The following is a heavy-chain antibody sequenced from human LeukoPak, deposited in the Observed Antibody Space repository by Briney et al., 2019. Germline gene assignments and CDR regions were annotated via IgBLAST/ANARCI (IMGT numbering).Heavy chain of an antibody. V-gene: IGHV1-69*13. J-gene: IGHJ3*02. Sequence: ASVKVSCKASGGTFSSYAFSWVRQAPGQGLEWMGGIILIFGTANYAQKFQGRVTITADESTSTAYMELSSLRSEDTAVYYCEVGATGAFDAFDIWGQGTMVTVSS. D-gene: IGHD1-26*01. CDR3: EVGATGAFDAFDI. CDR1: GGTFSSYA. CDR2: IILIFGTA.